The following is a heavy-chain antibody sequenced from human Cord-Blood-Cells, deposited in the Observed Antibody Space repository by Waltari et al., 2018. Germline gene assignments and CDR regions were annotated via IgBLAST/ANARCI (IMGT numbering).Heavy chain of an antibody. Sequence: QVQLVESGGGVVQPGRSLRLSCAASGSPFSSYPMHWVRQAPGKGLEWVAVISYDGSNKYYADSVKGRFTISRDNSKNTLYLQMNSLRAEDTAVYYCARVPGYYDYVWGSLPDYWGQGTLVTVSS. D-gene: IGHD3-16*01. V-gene: IGHV3-30*04. J-gene: IGHJ4*02. CDR1: GSPFSSYP. CDR3: ARVPGYYDYVWGSLPDY. CDR2: ISYDGSNK.